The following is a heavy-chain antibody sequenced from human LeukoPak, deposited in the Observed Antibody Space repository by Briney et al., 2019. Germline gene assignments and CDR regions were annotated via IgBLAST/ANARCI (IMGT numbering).Heavy chain of an antibody. J-gene: IGHJ3*02. D-gene: IGHD5-18*01. CDR3: ARDSARGYSYGYNAFDI. CDR2: ITAGNGNT. V-gene: IGHV1-18*01. CDR1: GYNFRNYG. Sequence: ASVTVSFTSSGYNFRNYGIGWVRQAPRQGLEWMGWITAGNGNTNYAQKVQGRVTMTTDTSTSTAYMELRSLRSDDTAVYFCARDSARGYSYGYNAFDIWGQGTMVTVSS.